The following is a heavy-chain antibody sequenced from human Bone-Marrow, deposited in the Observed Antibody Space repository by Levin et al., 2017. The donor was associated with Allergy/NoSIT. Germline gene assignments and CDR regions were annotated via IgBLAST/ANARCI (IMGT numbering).Heavy chain of an antibody. CDR3: APVVVAAIPINDY. J-gene: IGHJ4*02. Sequence: GGSLRLSCAASGFTFSSYGMHWVRQAPGKGLEWVAVISYDGSNKYYADSVKGRFTISRDNSKNTLYLQMNSLRAEDTAVYYCAPVVVAAIPINDYWGQGTLVTVSS. CDR2: ISYDGSNK. D-gene: IGHD2-15*01. V-gene: IGHV3-30*03. CDR1: GFTFSSYG.